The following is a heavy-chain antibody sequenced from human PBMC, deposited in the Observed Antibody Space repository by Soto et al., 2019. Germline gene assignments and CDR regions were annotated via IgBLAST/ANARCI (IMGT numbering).Heavy chain of an antibody. V-gene: IGHV3-33*01. CDR3: ARGFKFAVYYYDSSGYSYP. CDR2: IWYDGSNK. J-gene: IGHJ5*02. Sequence: GGSLRLSCAASGFTFRSYGMHWVRQAPGKGLEWVAVIWYDGSNKYYADSVKGRFTISRDNSKNTLYLQMNSLRAEDTAVYYCARGFKFAVYYYDSSGYSYPWGQGTLVTVSS. D-gene: IGHD3-22*01. CDR1: GFTFRSYG.